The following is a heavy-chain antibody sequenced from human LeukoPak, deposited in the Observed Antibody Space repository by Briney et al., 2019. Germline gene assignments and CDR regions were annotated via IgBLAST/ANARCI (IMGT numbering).Heavy chain of an antibody. J-gene: IGHJ5*02. CDR1: GYTFTSYG. Sequence: RASVKVSCKASGYTFTSYGISWVRQAPGQGLEWMGWISAYNGNTNYAQKLQGRVTMTTDTSTSTAYMELRSLRSDDTAVYYCARVTMVRGALRGRFDPWGQGTLVTVSS. V-gene: IGHV1-18*01. CDR2: ISAYNGNT. CDR3: ARVTMVRGALRGRFDP. D-gene: IGHD3-10*01.